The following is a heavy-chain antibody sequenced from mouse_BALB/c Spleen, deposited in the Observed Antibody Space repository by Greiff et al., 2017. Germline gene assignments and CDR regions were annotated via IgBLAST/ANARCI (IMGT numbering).Heavy chain of an antibody. CDR1: GFTFSSYG. CDR2: INSNGGST. Sequence: DVMLVESGGGLVQPGGSLKLSCAASGFTFSSYGMSWVRQTPDKRLELVATINSNGGSTYYPDSVKGRFTISRDNAKNTLYLQMSSLKSEDTAMYYCARGGYYGYLDYWGQGTTLTVSS. J-gene: IGHJ2*01. D-gene: IGHD1-1*01. V-gene: IGHV5-6-3*01. CDR3: ARGGYYGYLDY.